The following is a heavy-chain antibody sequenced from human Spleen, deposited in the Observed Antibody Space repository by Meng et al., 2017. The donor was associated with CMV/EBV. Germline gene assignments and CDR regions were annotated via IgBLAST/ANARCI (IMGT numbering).Heavy chain of an antibody. J-gene: IGHJ2*01. V-gene: IGHV3-66*01. D-gene: IGHD4-17*01. CDR1: GVTVSINY. CDR2: IYSGGST. CDR3: AAPGPDYGDYLYFDL. Sequence: VRRVEFGGGLVLPGGSLCLPCESSGVTVSINYMSWVRQAPGKGLEWVSVIYSGGSTYYADSVKGRFTISRDISKNTLYLRMNSLRAEDTAVYYCAAPGPDYGDYLYFDLWGRGTLVTVSS.